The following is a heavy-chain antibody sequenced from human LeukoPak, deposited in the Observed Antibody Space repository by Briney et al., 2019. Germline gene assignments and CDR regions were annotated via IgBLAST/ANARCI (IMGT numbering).Heavy chain of an antibody. CDR3: ARGPWRVNAFDI. Sequence: SQTLPLTCTVSGGSISSGDYYWSWIRQPPGKGLEWIGYIYNSGSTYYNPSLKSRVTMSVDTSKNQFSLKLSSVTAADTAVYFCARGPWRVNAFDIWGQGTMVTVSS. CDR1: GGSISSGDYY. D-gene: IGHD2-21*01. CDR2: IYNSGST. J-gene: IGHJ3*02. V-gene: IGHV4-30-4*01.